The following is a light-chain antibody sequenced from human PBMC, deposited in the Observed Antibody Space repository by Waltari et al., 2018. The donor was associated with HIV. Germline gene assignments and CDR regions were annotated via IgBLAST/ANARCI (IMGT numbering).Light chain of an antibody. V-gene: IGKV1-39*01. Sequence: GDRVTITCRASQSISSYLHWYQQKPGKAPKLLIYAASSLQSGVPSRFSGSGSGTDFTLTISSLQPEDFATYYCQQSYSTPLITFGQGTRLEIK. CDR3: QQSYSTPLIT. J-gene: IGKJ5*01. CDR2: AAS. CDR1: QSISSY.